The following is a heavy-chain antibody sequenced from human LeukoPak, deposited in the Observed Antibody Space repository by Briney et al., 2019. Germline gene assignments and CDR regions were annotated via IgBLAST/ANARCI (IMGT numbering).Heavy chain of an antibody. J-gene: IGHJ6*02. CDR3: ARLRYYAMDV. V-gene: IGHV3-23*01. CDR2: IRGDGSGT. CDR1: GFTFSNHL. Sequence: GGSLRLSCAVSGFTFSNHLMSWVRQAPGKGLEWVSTIRGDGSGTYYADSVKGRFTISRDNAKNSLYLQMNSLRAEDTAVYYCARLRYYAMDVWGQGTTVTASS.